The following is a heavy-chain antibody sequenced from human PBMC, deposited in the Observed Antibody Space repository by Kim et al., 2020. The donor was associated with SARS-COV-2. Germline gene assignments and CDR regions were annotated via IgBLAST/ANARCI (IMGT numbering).Heavy chain of an antibody. CDR1: GFTFSSYG. CDR3: ARVEIGGSYWGYYYCMDV. V-gene: IGHV3-33*01. CDR2: IWYDGSNK. Sequence: GGSLRLSCAASGFTFSSYGMHWVRQAPGKGLEWVAVIWYDGSNKYYADSVKGRFTISRDNSKNTLYLQMNSLRAEDTAVYYCARVEIGGSYWGYYYCMDVWGQGTTVTVSS. D-gene: IGHD1-26*01. J-gene: IGHJ6*02.